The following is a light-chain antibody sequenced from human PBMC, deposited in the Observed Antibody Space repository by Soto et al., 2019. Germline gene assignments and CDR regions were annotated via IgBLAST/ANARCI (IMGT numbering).Light chain of an antibody. V-gene: IGLV2-14*01. J-gene: IGLJ2*01. CDR2: KVS. CDR1: SSDVGDGDF. CDR3: SSYTSSSTLVV. Sequence: QSALTQPASVSGSPRQSITISCTGTSSDVGDGDFVSWYQQRPGNAPKLMIYKVSNRPSGVSNRFSGSKSGNTASLTISGLQAEDEADYYCSSYTSSSTLVVFGGGTKLTVL.